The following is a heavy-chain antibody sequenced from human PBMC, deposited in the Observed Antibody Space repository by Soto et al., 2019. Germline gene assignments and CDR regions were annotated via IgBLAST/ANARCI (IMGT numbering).Heavy chain of an antibody. V-gene: IGHV3-74*01. CDR2: IRPDGGRT. J-gene: IGHJ1*01. Sequence: EVQLVDSGGGLVQPGGSLRLSCAASGFTFSTYWMHWVRQAPGKGLVWVSRIRPDGGRTDYADSVKGRFTISRDNADDTLYLHMSSLRAADTAVYYCVSASYGDHEYFQNWGQGTLVTVSS. CDR3: VSASYGDHEYFQN. D-gene: IGHD4-17*01. CDR1: GFTFSTYW.